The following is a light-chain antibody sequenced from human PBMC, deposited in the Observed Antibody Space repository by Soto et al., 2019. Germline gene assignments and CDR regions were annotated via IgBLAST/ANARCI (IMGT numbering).Light chain of an antibody. CDR2: KAS. J-gene: IGKJ1*01. CDR3: QQYNVYPWT. CDR1: QSISSW. Sequence: DIQMTQSPSTLSASVGDRVTITCRASQSISSWLAWYQQKAGEAPKLLIYKASSLESGVPSRFGGSGSGTEFTLTISSLQSDDFATYYCQQYNVYPWTFGQGTKVESK. V-gene: IGKV1-5*03.